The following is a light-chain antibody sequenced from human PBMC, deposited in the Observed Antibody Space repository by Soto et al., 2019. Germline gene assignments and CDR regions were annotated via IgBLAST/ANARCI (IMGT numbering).Light chain of an antibody. CDR1: NIGSKS. V-gene: IGLV3-21*02. CDR3: QGWDNGSDHYV. CDR2: DDT. J-gene: IGLJ1*01. Sequence: SYELTQPPSVSVAPGQTASIACGGDNIGSKSVHWYQQKPGQAPVLVVFDDTDRPSGIPERFSGSNSGNTATLTISRVEVGDEADYYCQGWDNGSDHYVFGVGTKVTVL.